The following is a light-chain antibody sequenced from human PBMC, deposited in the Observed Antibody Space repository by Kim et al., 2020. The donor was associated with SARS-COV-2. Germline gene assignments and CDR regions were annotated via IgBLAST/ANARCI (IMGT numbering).Light chain of an antibody. CDR3: QQSYTTPYT. CDR2: AAS. V-gene: IGKV1-39*01. Sequence: SASVGDRVTITCRASQSIAGYLNWYQQKPGKAPQLLIYAASNLESGVPSRFSGSGSGLDFTLTITSLQAEDFATFSCQQSYTTPYTFGQGTKLEI. CDR1: QSIAGY. J-gene: IGKJ2*01.